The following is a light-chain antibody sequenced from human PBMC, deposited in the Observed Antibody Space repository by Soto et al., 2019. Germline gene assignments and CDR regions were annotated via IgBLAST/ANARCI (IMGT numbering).Light chain of an antibody. CDR3: CSYAGGSTLV. CDR2: EAT. J-gene: IGLJ3*02. CDR1: SSDIGTYNL. V-gene: IGLV2-23*01. Sequence: QYALTQPASVSGSPGQSITISCTGTSSDIGTYNLVSWYQHHPGNAPKLMIYEATKRPSGVSSRFSGSKSGNTASLTISGLQTEDEADYYCCSYAGGSTLVFGGGTKLTVL.